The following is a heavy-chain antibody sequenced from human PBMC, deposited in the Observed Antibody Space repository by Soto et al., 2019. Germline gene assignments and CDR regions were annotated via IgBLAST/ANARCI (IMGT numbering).Heavy chain of an antibody. V-gene: IGHV1-69*13. CDR2: IIPIFGTA. D-gene: IGHD3-3*01. Sequence: GASVKVSCKASGGTFSSYAISWVRQAPGQGLEWMGGIIPIFGTANYAQKFQGRVTITADESTSTAYMELSSLRSEDTAVYYCARGRFLEWLDEYWYFDLWGRGTLVTVSS. J-gene: IGHJ2*01. CDR1: GGTFSSYA. CDR3: ARGRFLEWLDEYWYFDL.